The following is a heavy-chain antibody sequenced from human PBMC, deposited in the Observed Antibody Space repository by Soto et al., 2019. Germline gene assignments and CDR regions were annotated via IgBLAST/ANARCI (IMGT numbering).Heavy chain of an antibody. D-gene: IGHD1-7*01. CDR2: INPSGGST. CDR1: GYTFTSYY. J-gene: IGHJ4*02. CDR3: ARGTGTPDVRLTLGY. Sequence: ASVKVSWKASGYTFTSYYMHWVRQAPGQGLEWMGIINPSGGSTSYAQKFQGRVTMTRDTSTSTVYMELSSLRSEDTAVYYCARGTGTPDVRLTLGYWGQGTLVTVSS. V-gene: IGHV1-46*03.